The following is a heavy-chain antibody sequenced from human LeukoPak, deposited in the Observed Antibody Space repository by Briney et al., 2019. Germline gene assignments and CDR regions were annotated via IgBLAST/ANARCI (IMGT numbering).Heavy chain of an antibody. CDR1: GFTFSSYG. CDR3: ARPGTEYSSSWYARPNDAFDI. CDR2: ISYDGSKK. Sequence: HPGGSLRLSCAASGFTFSSYGMHWVRQAPGKGLEWVAVISYDGSKKYYADSVKGRFTISRDNSKNTLYLRMNSLRAEDTAVYYCARPGTEYSSSWYARPNDAFDIWGQGTMVTVSS. J-gene: IGHJ3*02. V-gene: IGHV3-30*03. D-gene: IGHD6-13*01.